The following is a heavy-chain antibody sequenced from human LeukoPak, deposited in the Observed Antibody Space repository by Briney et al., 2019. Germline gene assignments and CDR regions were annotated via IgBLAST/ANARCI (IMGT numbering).Heavy chain of an antibody. CDR1: GFTFGSYA. J-gene: IGHJ3*02. D-gene: IGHD3-10*01. CDR3: ARAGLLWFGELFSAFDI. V-gene: IGHV3-30*01. Sequence: GGSLRLSCAASGFTFGSYAMHWVRQAPGKGLEWVAVISYDGSNKYYADSVKGRFTISRDNSKITLYLQMNSLRAEDTAVYYCARAGLLWFGELFSAFDIWGQGTMVTVSS. CDR2: ISYDGSNK.